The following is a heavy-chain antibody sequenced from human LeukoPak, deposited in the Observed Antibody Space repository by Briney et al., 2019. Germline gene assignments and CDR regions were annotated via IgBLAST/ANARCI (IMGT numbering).Heavy chain of an antibody. D-gene: IGHD6-13*01. CDR1: GFTFSSYS. Sequence: PGGSLRLSCAASGFTFSSYSMNWVRQAPGKGLEWVSSISSSSSYIYYADSVKGRFTISRDNAKNSLYLQMNSLRAEDTAVYYCTRSGIAAAGTGGPPDYWGQGTLVTVSS. V-gene: IGHV3-21*01. CDR2: ISSSSSYI. CDR3: TRSGIAAAGTGGPPDY. J-gene: IGHJ4*02.